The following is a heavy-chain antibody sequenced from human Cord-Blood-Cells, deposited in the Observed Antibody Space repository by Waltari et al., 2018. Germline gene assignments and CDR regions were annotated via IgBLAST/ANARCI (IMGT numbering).Heavy chain of an antibody. D-gene: IGHD6-6*01. CDR1: GGSFSGYY. Sequence: QVQLHQWGAGLLKPSETLSLTCAVYGGSFSGYYWSWIRQPPGKGLEWIGEINHSGSTNYNPSLKSRVTISVDTSKNQFSLKLSSVTAADTAVYYCARGRGAARHFDYWGQGTLVTVSS. CDR2: INHSGST. CDR3: ARGRGAARHFDY. V-gene: IGHV4-34*01. J-gene: IGHJ4*02.